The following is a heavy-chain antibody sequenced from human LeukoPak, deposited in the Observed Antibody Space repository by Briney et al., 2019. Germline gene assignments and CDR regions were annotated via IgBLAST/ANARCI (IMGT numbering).Heavy chain of an antibody. CDR3: ARDEDYYDSSGYYQGWFDP. Sequence: ASVKVSCMASGYTFTSYAMNWMRQAPGQGLEWMAWINTNTGNPTYAQGFTGRFVFSLDTSVSTAYLQISSLKAEDTAVYYCARDEDYYDSSGYYQGWFDPWGQGTLVTVSS. J-gene: IGHJ5*02. CDR2: INTNTGNP. CDR1: GYTFTSYA. V-gene: IGHV7-4-1*02. D-gene: IGHD3-22*01.